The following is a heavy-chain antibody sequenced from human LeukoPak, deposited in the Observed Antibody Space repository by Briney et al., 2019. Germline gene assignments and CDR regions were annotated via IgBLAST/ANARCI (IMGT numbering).Heavy chain of an antibody. J-gene: IGHJ3*02. CDR3: ARGGIQLWFDAFDI. V-gene: IGHV4-59*01. CDR2: IYYSGST. CDR1: GGSISSYY. D-gene: IGHD5-18*01. Sequence: SETLSLTCTVSGGSISSYYWSWVRQPPGKGPEWIGYIYYSGSTNYNPSLKSRVTISVDTSKNQFSLKLSSVTAADTAVYYCARGGIQLWFDAFDIWGQGTMVTVSS.